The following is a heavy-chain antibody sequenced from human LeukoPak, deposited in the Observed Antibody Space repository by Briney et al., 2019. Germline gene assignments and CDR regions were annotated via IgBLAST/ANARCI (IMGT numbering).Heavy chain of an antibody. V-gene: IGHV3-48*03. J-gene: IGHJ4*02. CDR2: ISSSGSTI. CDR3: ARSFYGDYHY. Sequence: PGGSLRLSCAASGFTFSSYEMNWVRQAPGKGLEWVSYISSSGSTIYYADSVKGRSTISRDNAKNSLYLQMNSLRVEDTAVYYCARSFYGDYHYWGQGTLVTVSS. D-gene: IGHD4-17*01. CDR1: GFTFSSYE.